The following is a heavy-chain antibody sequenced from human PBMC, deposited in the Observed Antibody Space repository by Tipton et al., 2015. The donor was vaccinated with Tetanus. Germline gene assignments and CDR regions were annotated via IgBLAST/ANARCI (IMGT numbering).Heavy chain of an antibody. D-gene: IGHD6-13*01. J-gene: IGHJ6*02. CDR2: IYYSGST. CDR1: GGSISSSSYY. V-gene: IGHV4-61*05. CDR3: ARKIIAAVGTYYYYYGMDV. Sequence: TLSLTCTVSGGSISSSSYYWGWIRQPPGKGLEWIGYIYYSGSTNYNPSLKSRVTISVDTSKNQFSLKLSSVTAADTAVYYCARKIIAAVGTYYYYYGMDVWGQGTTVTVSS.